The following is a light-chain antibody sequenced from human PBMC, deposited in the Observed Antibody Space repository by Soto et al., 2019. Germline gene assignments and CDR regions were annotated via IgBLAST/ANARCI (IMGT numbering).Light chain of an antibody. CDR1: QSVSSY. V-gene: IGKV3-11*01. CDR3: QHRSNWPLT. J-gene: IGKJ4*01. CDR2: DAS. Sequence: EIVLTQSPATLSLSPGERATLSCRTSQSVSSYLAWYQQKPGQAPRLLIYDASNRATGIPARFSGSGSGTDFTLTISSLEPEDFAVYYCQHRSNWPLTFGGGTKVEIK.